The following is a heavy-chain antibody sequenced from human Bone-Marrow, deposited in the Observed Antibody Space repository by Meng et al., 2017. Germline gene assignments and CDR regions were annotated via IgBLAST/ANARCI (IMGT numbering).Heavy chain of an antibody. CDR2: ISAYNGNT. V-gene: IGHV1-18*01. D-gene: IGHD2-8*01. Sequence: QVESVQTGAEGTKPGAQVNASCKSSGYTFTSYGISWVRQAPGQGLEWMGWISAYNGNTNYAQKLQGRVTMTTDTSTSTAYMELRSLRYDDTAVYYCAREWSAPYFDYWGQGTLVTVSS. J-gene: IGHJ4*02. CDR3: AREWSAPYFDY. CDR1: GYTFTSYG.